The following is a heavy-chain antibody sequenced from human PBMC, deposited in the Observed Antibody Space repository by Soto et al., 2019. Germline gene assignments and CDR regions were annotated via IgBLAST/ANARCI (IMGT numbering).Heavy chain of an antibody. V-gene: IGHV3-15*07. Sequence: EVQLVESGGGLVEPGGSLTLSCAASGLTLSNSWVSWVRQAPGKGLEWVGRIKSKPDGGTIEYAAPVKGRFTISRDDSKNILYLQMTSLKTDDTALYYCIILAPPGSWGQGTLVTVSS. D-gene: IGHD2-8*02. CDR2: IKSKPDGGTI. J-gene: IGHJ5*02. CDR3: IILAPPGS. CDR1: GLTLSNSW.